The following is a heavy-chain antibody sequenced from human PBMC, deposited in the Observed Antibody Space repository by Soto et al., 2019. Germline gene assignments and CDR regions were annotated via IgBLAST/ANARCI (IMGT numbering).Heavy chain of an antibody. CDR1: GLTLSDHY. J-gene: IGHJ4*02. V-gene: IGHV3-11*03. Sequence: VGSLRLSCAASGLTLSDHYMSCIRQAPGKGLEWVSFSSNSGTFTKYADSVKGRFTIYRDNAKNSLYLQINSLRGEDTAIYVCARSGDNYNVLDCWGPRTPCTVAS. CDR3: ARSGDNYNVLDC. D-gene: IGHD1-1*01. CDR2: SSNSGTFT.